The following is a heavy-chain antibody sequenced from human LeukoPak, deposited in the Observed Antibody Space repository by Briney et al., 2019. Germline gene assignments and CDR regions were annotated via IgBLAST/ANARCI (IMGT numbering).Heavy chain of an antibody. V-gene: IGHV4-59*08. J-gene: IGHJ4*02. CDR3: ARHSSGSGGAFQY. CDR1: GGSISGYY. Sequence: SETLSLTCTVSGGSISGYYWSWIRQPPGKGLEWIGYMDDSGSTNHNPSLTSRVTISEDTSKNQLSLKLGSVTAADTAVYYCARHSSGSGGAFQYWGQGTPVTVSS. D-gene: IGHD6-19*01. CDR2: MDDSGST.